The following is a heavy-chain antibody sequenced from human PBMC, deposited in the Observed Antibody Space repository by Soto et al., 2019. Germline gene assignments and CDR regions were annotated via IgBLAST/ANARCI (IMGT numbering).Heavy chain of an antibody. CDR2: INAGNGNT. CDR3: ARAAYYYESSGYYPGDY. J-gene: IGHJ4*02. V-gene: IGHV1-3*01. D-gene: IGHD3-22*01. Sequence: ASVKVSCKASGYSFTSYAIHWMRQAPGQRLEWMGWINAGNGNTKVPQKLQGRVTFTRDTSASTFYMEVSSLRSEDTAVYYCARAAYYYESSGYYPGDYWGQ. CDR1: GYSFTSYA.